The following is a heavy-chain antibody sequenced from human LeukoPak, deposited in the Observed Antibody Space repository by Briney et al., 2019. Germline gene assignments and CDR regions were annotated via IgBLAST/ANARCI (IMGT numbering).Heavy chain of an antibody. Sequence: NPGGSLRLSCAASRFTFSDYYMNWIRQAPGKGLEWVSYISSSGSTVYYVDSVKGRFTISRDNAKNSLYLQMNSLRAEDTAVFYCARAVLIPAALDYWGQGTLVTVSS. D-gene: IGHD2-2*01. CDR1: RFTFSDYY. CDR3: ARAVLIPAALDY. V-gene: IGHV3-11*04. J-gene: IGHJ4*02. CDR2: ISSSGSTV.